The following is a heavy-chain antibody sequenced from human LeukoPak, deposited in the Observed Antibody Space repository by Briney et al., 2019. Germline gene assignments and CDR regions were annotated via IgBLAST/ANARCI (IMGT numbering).Heavy chain of an antibody. CDR1: GFTFSSYG. V-gene: IGHV3-30*02. J-gene: IGHJ6*03. Sequence: SGGSLRLSCAASGFTFSSYGMHWVRQAPGKGLEWVAFIRYDGSNKYYADSVKGRFTISRDNSKNTLYLQMNSLRAEDTAVYYCAKDGSGWKYYYYYYMDVWGKGTTVTISS. CDR3: AKDGSGWKYYYYYYMDV. CDR2: IRYDGSNK. D-gene: IGHD6-19*01.